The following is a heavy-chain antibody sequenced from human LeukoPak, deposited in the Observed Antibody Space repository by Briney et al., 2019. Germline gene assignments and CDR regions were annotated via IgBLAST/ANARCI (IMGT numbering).Heavy chain of an antibody. D-gene: IGHD1-1*01. CDR1: GGSISSSSYY. CDR3: ARHGGTTGIDAFDI. J-gene: IGHJ3*02. Sequence: SETLSLTCTVSGGSISSSSYYWGWIRQPPGKGLEWIGSIYYSGSTYYNPSLKSRVTISVDTSKNQFSPKLSSVTAADTAVYYCARHGGTTGIDAFDIWGQGTMVTVSS. V-gene: IGHV4-39*01. CDR2: IYYSGST.